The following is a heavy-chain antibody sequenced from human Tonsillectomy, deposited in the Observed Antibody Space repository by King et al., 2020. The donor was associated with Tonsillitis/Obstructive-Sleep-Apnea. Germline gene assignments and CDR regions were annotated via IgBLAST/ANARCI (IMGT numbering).Heavy chain of an antibody. D-gene: IGHD3-3*01. J-gene: IGHJ4*02. CDR1: GFIFSNYA. CDR2: ISYDGINK. CDR3: ARDGLPGRMTIFGVVITY. V-gene: IGHV3-30*04. Sequence: VQLVESGGGVVQPGKSLRLSCAASGFIFSNYAMHWVRQAPGKGLDWVAVISYDGINKYYGDSVKGRFTISRDNSKNTLYLQMKGLRGEDTAVYYCARDGLPGRMTIFGVVITYWGQGALVTVSS.